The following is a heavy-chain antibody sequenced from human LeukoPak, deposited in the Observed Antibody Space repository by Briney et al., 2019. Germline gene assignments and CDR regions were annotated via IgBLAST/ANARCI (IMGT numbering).Heavy chain of an antibody. CDR1: GFTFSDYY. CDR2: ISSSGSTI. V-gene: IGHV3-11*04. D-gene: IGHD2-21*01. Sequence: PGGSLRLSCAASGFTFSDYYMSWIRQAPGKGLEWVSYISSSGSTIYYADSVKGRFTISRGNAKNSLHLQMNSLRAEDTAVYYCARTIHGGGHRGAFDIWGQGTMVTVSS. J-gene: IGHJ3*02. CDR3: ARTIHGGGHRGAFDI.